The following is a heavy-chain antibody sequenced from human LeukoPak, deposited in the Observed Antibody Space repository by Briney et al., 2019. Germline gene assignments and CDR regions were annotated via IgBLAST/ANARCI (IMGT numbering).Heavy chain of an antibody. J-gene: IGHJ4*02. CDR3: ARDLSYDSSGV. CDR1: GGSISSYY. Sequence: SETLSLTCTVSGGSISSYYWSWIRQRDGKGLEWVGRIYTSGTTNYNPSLKIRVTMSVDTSKNQFSLKLSSVTAADTAVYYCARDLSYDSSGVWGQGTLVIVSS. V-gene: IGHV4-4*07. CDR2: IYTSGTT. D-gene: IGHD3-22*01.